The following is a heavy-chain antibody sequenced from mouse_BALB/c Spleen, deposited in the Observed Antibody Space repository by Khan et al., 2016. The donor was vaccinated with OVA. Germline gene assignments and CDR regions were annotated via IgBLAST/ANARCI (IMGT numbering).Heavy chain of an antibody. V-gene: IGHV1S41*01. CDR1: GYTFTSYW. J-gene: IGHJ4*01. D-gene: IGHD1-1*01. CDR2: IGPESSNS. Sequence: DLVKPGTSVSLSCKASGYTFTSYWINWIKQRPGQGLEWIGRIGPESSNSYYSEMFKGKAALTVDTSSTTVYIQLSSLSSEASAVFLCARENYYCKTYDTMDYWGQGTSVTVSS. CDR3: ARENYYCKTYDTMDY.